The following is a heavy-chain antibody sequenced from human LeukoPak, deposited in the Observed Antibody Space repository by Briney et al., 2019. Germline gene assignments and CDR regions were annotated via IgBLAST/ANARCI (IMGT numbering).Heavy chain of an antibody. CDR3: ARGRAVAGSRPRYYFDY. V-gene: IGHV3-53*01. J-gene: IGHJ4*02. D-gene: IGHD6-19*01. CDR2: IYSGGST. CDR1: GFTVSSNY. Sequence: GVLRLSCAASGFTVSSNYMSWVRQAPGKGLEGFSVIYSGGSTYYGASVKGRFTIYRHNAKNSVYLQMNSLRAEDTAVYYCARGRAVAGSRPRYYFDYWGQGTLVTVSS.